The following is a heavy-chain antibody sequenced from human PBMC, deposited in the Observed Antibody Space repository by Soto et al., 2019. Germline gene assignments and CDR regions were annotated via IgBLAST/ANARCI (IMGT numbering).Heavy chain of an antibody. D-gene: IGHD3-9*01. J-gene: IGHJ6*02. Sequence: PGGSLRLSCAASGFTFSIYAMTWVRRAPGKGLEWVSAMSGRGDMTYYADSVKGRFTISRDNSKNTLYLHMNSLRAEDTATYYCATAMTSQTGGYYYYGLDVWGQGTTVTVSS. V-gene: IGHV3-23*01. CDR1: GFTFSIYA. CDR3: ATAMTSQTGGYYYYGLDV. CDR2: MSGRGDMT.